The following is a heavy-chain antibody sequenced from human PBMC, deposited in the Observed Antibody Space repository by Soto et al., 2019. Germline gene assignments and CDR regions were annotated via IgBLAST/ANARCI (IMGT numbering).Heavy chain of an antibody. V-gene: IGHV1-18*01. CDR1: GYTFTSYG. Sequence: GASVKVSCKASGYTFTSYGISWVRQAPGQGLEWMGWISAYNGNTNYAQKLQGRVTMTTDTSTSTAYMELRSLRSDDTAVYYCARDGFYDILTGYGRLDPWGQGTLVTVSS. CDR2: ISAYNGNT. CDR3: ARDGFYDILTGYGRLDP. J-gene: IGHJ5*02. D-gene: IGHD3-9*01.